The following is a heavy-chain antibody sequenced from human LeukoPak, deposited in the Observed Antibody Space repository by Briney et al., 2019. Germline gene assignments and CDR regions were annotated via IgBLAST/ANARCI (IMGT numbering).Heavy chain of an antibody. CDR1: GFTFSSYG. CDR2: ISYDGSNK. V-gene: IGHV3-30*18. D-gene: IGHD6-19*01. Sequence: GGSLRLSCAAPGFTFSSYGMHWVSQAPGKGLEWVAVISYDGSNKYYADSVKGRFTISRDNSKNTLYLQMNSLRAEDTAVYYCAKDENSGIAVAGTAFDYWGQGTLVTVSS. J-gene: IGHJ4*02. CDR3: AKDENSGIAVAGTAFDY.